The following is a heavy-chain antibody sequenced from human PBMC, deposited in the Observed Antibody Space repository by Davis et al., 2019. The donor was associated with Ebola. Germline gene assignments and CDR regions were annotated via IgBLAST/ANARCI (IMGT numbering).Heavy chain of an antibody. Sequence: ASVKVSCKVSGYTLTDLSMHWVRQAPGKGLEWMGGFDPEDGETIYAQKFQGRVTMTEDTSTDTAYMELSSLRSEDTAVYYCATDLHYYDSSGFDPWGQGTLVTVSS. CDR2: FDPEDGET. V-gene: IGHV1-24*01. CDR1: GYTLTDLS. CDR3: ATDLHYYDSSGFDP. D-gene: IGHD3-22*01. J-gene: IGHJ5*02.